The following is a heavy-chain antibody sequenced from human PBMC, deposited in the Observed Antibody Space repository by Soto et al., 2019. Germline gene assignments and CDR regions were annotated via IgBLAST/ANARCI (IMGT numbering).Heavy chain of an antibody. CDR2: IYPGDSDT. V-gene: IGHV5-51*01. CDR1: GYSFTSYW. CDR3: ARAAIAVAGTKHYYYYYGMDV. Sequence: GEFLKISCKGSGYSFTSYWIGWVRQMPGKGLEWMGIIYPGDSDTRYSPSFQGQVTISADKSISTAYLQWSSLKASDTAMYYCARAAIAVAGTKHYYYYYGMDVWGQGTTVTVSS. J-gene: IGHJ6*02. D-gene: IGHD6-19*01.